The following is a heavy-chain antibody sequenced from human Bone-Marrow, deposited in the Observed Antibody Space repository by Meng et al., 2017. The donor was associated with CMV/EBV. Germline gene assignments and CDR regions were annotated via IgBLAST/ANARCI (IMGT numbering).Heavy chain of an antibody. V-gene: IGHV3-49*04. Sequence: GESLKISCTASGFTFGDYAMSWVRQAPGKGLEWVGFIRSKAYGGTTEYAASVKGRFTISRDDSKSIAYLQMNSLKTEDTAVYYCTRYSSSSIYYYGMDVWGQGNVVTVSS. D-gene: IGHD6-6*01. CDR2: IRSKAYGGTT. J-gene: IGHJ6*02. CDR3: TRYSSSSIYYYGMDV. CDR1: GFTFGDYA.